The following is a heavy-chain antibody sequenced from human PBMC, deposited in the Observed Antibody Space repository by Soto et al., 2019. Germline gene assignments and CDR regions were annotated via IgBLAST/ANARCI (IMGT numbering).Heavy chain of an antibody. Sequence: ASVKVSCKASGGTFSSYAISWVRQAPGQGLEWMGGIIPIFGIANYAQKFQGRVTITADKSTSTAYMELSSLRSEDTAVYYCARAVTRPGITGTTGQDYFDLWGQGTLVTVSS. CDR3: ARAVTRPGITGTTGQDYFDL. D-gene: IGHD1-20*01. CDR1: GGTFSSYA. CDR2: IIPIFGIA. V-gene: IGHV1-69*10. J-gene: IGHJ4*02.